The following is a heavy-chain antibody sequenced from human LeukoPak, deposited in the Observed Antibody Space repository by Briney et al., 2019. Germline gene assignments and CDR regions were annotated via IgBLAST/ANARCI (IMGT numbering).Heavy chain of an antibody. CDR3: AKEGIGRVGEIPNGYFQH. V-gene: IGHV3-23*01. Sequence: PGGSLRLSCAASGFTFSSYAMSWVRQAPGKGLEWVSAISGSGGSTYYADSVKGRFTISRDNSKNTPYLQMNSLRAEDTAVYYCAKEGIGRVGEIPNGYFQHWGQGTLVTVSS. CDR1: GFTFSSYA. D-gene: IGHD1-26*01. J-gene: IGHJ1*01. CDR2: ISGSGGST.